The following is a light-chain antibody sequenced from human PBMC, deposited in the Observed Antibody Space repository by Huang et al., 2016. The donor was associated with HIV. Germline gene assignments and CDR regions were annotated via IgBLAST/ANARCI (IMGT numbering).Light chain of an antibody. Sequence: DIVLTQSPDSLAVSLCERATINCSSSRSILYNSNNKNYLAWHQQKPGQSPKLLIYWASTRESGVPDRFSGSGSETDFTLTISSLQAEDVAVYFCQQYYTTPGTFGPGTTVHIK. CDR2: WAS. J-gene: IGKJ3*01. CDR1: RSILYNSNNKNY. V-gene: IGKV4-1*01. CDR3: QQYYTTPGT.